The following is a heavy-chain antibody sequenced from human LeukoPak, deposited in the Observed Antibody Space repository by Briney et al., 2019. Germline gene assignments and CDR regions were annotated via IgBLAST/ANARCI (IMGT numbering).Heavy chain of an antibody. CDR2: INPNSGDT. J-gene: IGHJ4*03. CDR1: GYTFTDFY. V-gene: IGHV1-2*02. Sequence: ASVKVSCKASGYTFTDFYLHWVRQAPGQGLEWMGWINPNSGDTNYAQKFQARVTMTRDTSINTAYMELSGLKSDDTAVYFCARENPGVPFDYWGQGTTVTVSS. CDR3: ARENPGVPFDY. D-gene: IGHD3-3*01.